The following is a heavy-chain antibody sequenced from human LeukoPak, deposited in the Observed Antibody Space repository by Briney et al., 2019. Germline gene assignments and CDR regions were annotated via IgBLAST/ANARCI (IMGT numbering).Heavy chain of an antibody. J-gene: IGHJ3*02. CDR1: GFTFSSYA. V-gene: IGHV3-23*01. Sequence: GGSLRLSCAASGFTFSSYAMSWVRQAPGKGLEWVSAISGSGGSTYYADSVKGRFTISRDNAKNSLYLQMNSLRAEDTAVYYCARDDGSGYYFDIWGQGTMVTVSS. CDR3: ARDDGSGYYFDI. CDR2: ISGSGGST. D-gene: IGHD3-3*01.